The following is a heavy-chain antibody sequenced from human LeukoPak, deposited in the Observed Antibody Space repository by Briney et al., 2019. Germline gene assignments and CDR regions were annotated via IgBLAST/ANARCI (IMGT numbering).Heavy chain of an antibody. Sequence: PGGSLRLSCAASGFTFSSYAMSWVRQAPGKGLEWVSAISGSGGSTYYADSVKGRFTISRDNSKNTLYLQMNSLRAEDTAVYYCAKSLLWFGETYVFDYWGQGTLVTVSS. D-gene: IGHD3-10*01. CDR3: AKSLLWFGETYVFDY. CDR1: GFTFSSYA. V-gene: IGHV3-23*01. J-gene: IGHJ4*02. CDR2: ISGSGGST.